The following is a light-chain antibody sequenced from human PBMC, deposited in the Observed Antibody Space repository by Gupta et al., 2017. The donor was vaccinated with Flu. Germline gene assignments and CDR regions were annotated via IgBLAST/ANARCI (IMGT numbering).Light chain of an antibody. CDR1: QSITTN. CDR2: GAS. J-gene: IGKJ2*01. Sequence: IQMTQSPSSLSASVGDRVTITCRATQSITTNLNWYQWKPGKAPKLLIYGASSLQSGVSSRFSGSGSGTDFTLTISGLQPEDSATYFCQQSFTLYTFGQGTKVEL. V-gene: IGKV1-39*01. CDR3: QQSFTLYT.